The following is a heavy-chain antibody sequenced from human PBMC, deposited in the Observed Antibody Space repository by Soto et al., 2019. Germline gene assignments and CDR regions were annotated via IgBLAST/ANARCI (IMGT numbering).Heavy chain of an antibody. CDR2: ISSSSSYI. V-gene: IGHV3-21*01. CDR3: ARDTSQSLRLGELSSPFDY. CDR1: GFTFSSYS. J-gene: IGHJ4*02. Sequence: PGGSLRLSCAASGFTFSSYSMNWVRQAPGKGLEWVSSISSSSSYIYYADSVKGRFTISRDNAKNSLYLQMNSLRAEDTAVYYCARDTSQSLRLGELSSPFDYWGQGTLVTSPQ. D-gene: IGHD3-16*02.